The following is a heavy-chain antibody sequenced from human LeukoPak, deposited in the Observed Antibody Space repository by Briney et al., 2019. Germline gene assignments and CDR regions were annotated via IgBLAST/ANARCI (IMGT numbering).Heavy chain of an antibody. V-gene: IGHV4-4*09. J-gene: IGHJ3*02. CDR1: GGSISSYY. Sequence: SETLSLTCTVSGGSISSYYWSWIRQPPGKGLEGIGYTYTSGSTNYNPSLKSRVTISVDTSKNQFSLKLSSVTAADTAVYYCARPLGYDSSGYYHDAFDIWGQGTMVTVSS. CDR3: ARPLGYDSSGYYHDAFDI. D-gene: IGHD3-22*01. CDR2: TYTSGST.